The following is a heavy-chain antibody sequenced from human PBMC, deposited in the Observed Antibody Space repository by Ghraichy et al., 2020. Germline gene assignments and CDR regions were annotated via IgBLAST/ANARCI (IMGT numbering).Heavy chain of an antibody. CDR2: FDPEDGET. J-gene: IGHJ4*02. D-gene: IGHD3-16*01. V-gene: IGHV1-24*01. Sequence: ASVKVSCKVSGSNVSASSMHWVRQAPRKGLEWMGGFDPEDGETIYAQKFQGRVTMTEDTSTDTAYMELSSLRSEDTAVYYCATMLIWPFDYWGQGTLVTVSA. CDR1: GSNVSASS. CDR3: ATMLIWPFDY.